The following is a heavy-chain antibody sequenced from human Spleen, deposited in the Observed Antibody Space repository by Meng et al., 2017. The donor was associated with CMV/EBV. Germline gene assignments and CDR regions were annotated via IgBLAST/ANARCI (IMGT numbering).Heavy chain of an antibody. CDR2: ISSSGSTI. J-gene: IGHJ4*02. V-gene: IGHV3-11*01. Sequence: GESLKISCEASGINFTNAWMSWVRRAPGKGLEWVSYISSSGSTIYYADSVKGRFTISRDNAKNSLYLQMNSLRAEDTAVYYCARTRWFVLDYWGQGTLVTVSS. CDR3: ARTRWFVLDY. D-gene: IGHD3-10*01. CDR1: GINFTNAW.